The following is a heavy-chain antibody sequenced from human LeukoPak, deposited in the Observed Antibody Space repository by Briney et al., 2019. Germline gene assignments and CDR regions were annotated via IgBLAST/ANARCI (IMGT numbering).Heavy chain of an antibody. CDR1: GASISSGSND. CDR2: IYPSGGT. J-gene: IGHJ4*02. D-gene: IGHD5-18*01. Sequence: PSETLSLTCSVSGASISSGSNDWGWIGQPPGKTLEWIGSIYPSGGTYYNPTLKSRVTISADTSKNQFSLKLSSVTAVDTAVYYCARGGYSYVDYWGQGTLVTVSS. CDR3: ARGGYSYVDY. V-gene: IGHV4-39*07.